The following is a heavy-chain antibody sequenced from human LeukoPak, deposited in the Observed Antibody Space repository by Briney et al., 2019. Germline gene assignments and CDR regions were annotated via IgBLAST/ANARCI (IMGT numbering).Heavy chain of an antibody. CDR3: AKDPLYYYDSSYFDY. CDR1: GLTFSSFG. CDR2: ISYDGTGK. V-gene: IGHV3-30*18. J-gene: IGHJ4*02. D-gene: IGHD3-22*01. Sequence: GGSLRLSCAVSGLTFSSFGMHWVRQAPGKGLEWVALISYDGTGKYYADSVKGRFTISRDKSKNTLYLQMNSLRAEDTAVYYCAKDPLYYYDSSYFDYWGQGTLVTVSS.